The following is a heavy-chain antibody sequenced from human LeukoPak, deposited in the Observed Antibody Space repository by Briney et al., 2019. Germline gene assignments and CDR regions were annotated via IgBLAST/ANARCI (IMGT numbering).Heavy chain of an antibody. V-gene: IGHV3-23*01. D-gene: IGHD3-9*01. Sequence: GGSLRLSCAASGFTFSSYAMSWVRQAPGKGLEWVSAISGSGGSTYYADSVEGRFTISRDNSKNTLYLQMNSLRAEDTAVYYCAKLPHSYILTGYSAFYFDYWGQGTLVTVSS. J-gene: IGHJ4*02. CDR2: ISGSGGST. CDR3: AKLPHSYILTGYSAFYFDY. CDR1: GFTFSSYA.